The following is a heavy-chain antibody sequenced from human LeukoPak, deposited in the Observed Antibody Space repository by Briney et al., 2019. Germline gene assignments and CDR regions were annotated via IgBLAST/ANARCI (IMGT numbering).Heavy chain of an antibody. J-gene: IGHJ5*02. CDR3: ARPSITMVRGFDP. V-gene: IGHV4-39*01. CDR2: IYYSGST. CDR1: GGSIRSSSYY. Sequence: SETLSLTCTVSGGSIRSSSYYWGWIRQPPGKGLEWIGSIYYSGSTYYNPSLKSRVTISVDTSKNQFSLKLSSVTAADTAVYYCARPSITMVRGFDPWGQGTLVTVSS. D-gene: IGHD3-10*01.